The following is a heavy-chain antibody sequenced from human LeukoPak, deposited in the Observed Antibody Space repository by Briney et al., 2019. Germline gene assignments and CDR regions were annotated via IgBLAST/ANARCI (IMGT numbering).Heavy chain of an antibody. CDR2: IYPGDSDT. Sequence: GESLKISCKGSGNSFTSFWIGWVRQMPGEGLEWMGIIYPGDSDTRYSPSFQGRVTISADKSISTAYLQWSSLKASDTAMYYCARSLGGDRRGNFDYWGQGTLITVSS. CDR1: GNSFTSFW. D-gene: IGHD2-21*02. CDR3: ARSLGGDRRGNFDY. V-gene: IGHV5-51*01. J-gene: IGHJ4*02.